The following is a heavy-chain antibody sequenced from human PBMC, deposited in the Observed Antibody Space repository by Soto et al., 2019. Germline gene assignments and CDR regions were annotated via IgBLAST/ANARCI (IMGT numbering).Heavy chain of an antibody. CDR2: IKSKTDGGTT. V-gene: IGHV3-15*07. CDR3: WAAAGTGWFDP. D-gene: IGHD6-13*01. Sequence: EVQLVESGGGLVKPGGSLRLSCAASGFTFSNAWMNWVRQAPGKGLEWVGRIKSKTDGGTTDYAAPVKGRFTISRDDSKNTLYLQMNSLKTEATAVYYCWAAAGTGWFDPWGQGTLVTVSS. J-gene: IGHJ5*02. CDR1: GFTFSNAW.